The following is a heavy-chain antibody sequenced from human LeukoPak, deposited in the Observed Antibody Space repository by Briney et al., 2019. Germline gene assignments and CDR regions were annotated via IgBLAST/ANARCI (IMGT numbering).Heavy chain of an antibody. CDR2: MNPNNGNA. V-gene: IGHV1-8*03. CDR3: ARAMRTAIDRHWFDP. CDR1: GYTFTSHD. D-gene: IGHD5-18*01. J-gene: IGHJ5*02. Sequence: APVKVSCKASGYTFTSHDINWVRQATGQGLEWMGWMNPNNGNAGYAQKFQGRVTITRNTSINTAYMELNSLRSEDTAVYYCARAMRTAIDRHWFDPWGQGTLVTVSS.